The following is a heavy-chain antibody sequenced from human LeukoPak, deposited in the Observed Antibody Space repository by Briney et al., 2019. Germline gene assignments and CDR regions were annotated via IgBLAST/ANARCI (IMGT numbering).Heavy chain of an antibody. V-gene: IGHV4-59*01. D-gene: IGHD1-1*01. J-gene: IGHJ4*02. CDR2: IYYSGST. CDR1: GGSISSYY. CDR3: TREGLEGIH. Sequence: PSETLSLTCTVSGGSISSYYWSWIRQPPGKGLEWIGYIYYSGSTNYNPSLKSRVTISVDTSKNQFSLKLSSVTAADTAVYYCTREGLEGIHWGQGTLVTVSS.